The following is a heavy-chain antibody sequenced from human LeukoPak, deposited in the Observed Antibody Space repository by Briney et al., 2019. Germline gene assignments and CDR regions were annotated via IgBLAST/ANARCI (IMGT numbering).Heavy chain of an antibody. J-gene: IGHJ6*04. Sequence: GGSLRLSCAASGFTLSSYEMNWVRQAPGKGLEWVSYISSSGSTIYYADSVKGRFTISRDNAKNSLYLQMNSLRAEDTAVYYCAREGADKCSSTSCYPGGYYYYGMDVWGKGTTVTVSS. CDR1: GFTLSSYE. V-gene: IGHV3-48*03. CDR3: AREGADKCSSTSCYPGGYYYYGMDV. CDR2: ISSSGSTI. D-gene: IGHD2-2*01.